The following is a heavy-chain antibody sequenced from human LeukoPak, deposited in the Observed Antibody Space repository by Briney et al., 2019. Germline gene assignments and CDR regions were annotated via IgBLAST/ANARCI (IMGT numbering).Heavy chain of an antibody. Sequence: SETLSLTCTVSGGSISSYHWSWIRQPPGKGLEWIGYIYYSGSTNYNPSLKSRVTISVDTSKNQFSLKLSSVTAADTAVYYCASLARSHYFDYWGQGTLVTVSS. J-gene: IGHJ4*02. CDR1: GGSISSYH. V-gene: IGHV4-59*01. D-gene: IGHD2-21*01. CDR3: ASLARSHYFDY. CDR2: IYYSGST.